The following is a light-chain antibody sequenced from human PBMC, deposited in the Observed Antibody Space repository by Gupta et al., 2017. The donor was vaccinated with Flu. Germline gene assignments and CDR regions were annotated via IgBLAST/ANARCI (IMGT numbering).Light chain of an antibody. V-gene: IGKV1-5*03. CDR1: QTTNTF. CDR3: QHEMYCPKT. CDR2: HAS. J-gene: IGKJ1*01. Sequence: IQLTHSPSTLSASVGGRVSLTCRANQTTNTFLAWYQQRPRSAPKLLIYHASTLKNGVPSSFSGSGYGTEFTLTIDSRQPDEFATYYCQHEMYCPKTFGQGT.